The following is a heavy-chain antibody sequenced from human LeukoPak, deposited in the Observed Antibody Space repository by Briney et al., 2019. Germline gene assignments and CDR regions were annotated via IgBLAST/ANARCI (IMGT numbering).Heavy chain of an antibody. CDR3: TTYGSGRKFDY. D-gene: IGHD3-10*01. J-gene: IGHJ4*02. CDR2: IESKTDGGTT. V-gene: IGHV3-15*04. CDR1: GFSFSDAW. Sequence: GGSLRLSCAASGFSFSDAWMSWVRQIPGKGLEWVGRIESKTDGGTTDYAVPVKGRFTISRDDSTNTLYLQMNSLKSEGTAVYYCTTYGSGRKFDYWGQGILVTVSS.